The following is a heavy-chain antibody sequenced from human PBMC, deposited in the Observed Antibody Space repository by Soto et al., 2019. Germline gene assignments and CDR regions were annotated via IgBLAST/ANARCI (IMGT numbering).Heavy chain of an antibody. D-gene: IGHD3-16*01. CDR3: ARETMMTAFDM. CDR2: VNPNSGGT. Sequence: QVQLVQSGAEVKKPGASVKVSCKASGYTFTDYFLHWVRQAPGQGLEWMGWVNPNSGGTSYAQKFKDWVTMTRDTSINTAYMVLRRLRSDETALYFFARETMMTAFDMWGQGTMVTVSS. V-gene: IGHV1-2*04. CDR1: GYTFTDYF. J-gene: IGHJ3*02.